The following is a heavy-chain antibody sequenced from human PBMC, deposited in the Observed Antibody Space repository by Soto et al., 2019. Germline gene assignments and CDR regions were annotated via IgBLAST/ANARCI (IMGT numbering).Heavy chain of an antibody. V-gene: IGHV1-8*01. CDR1: GYTFTSYD. Sequence: ASVKVSCKASGYTFTSYDINWVRQATGQGLEWMGWMNPNSGNTGYAQKFQGRVTMTRNTSISTAYMELSSLRSEDTAVYYCARGRGVSDYDFWSGSRGIWGQGTMVTVSS. D-gene: IGHD3-3*01. CDR3: ARGRGVSDYDFWSGSRGI. J-gene: IGHJ3*02. CDR2: MNPNSGNT.